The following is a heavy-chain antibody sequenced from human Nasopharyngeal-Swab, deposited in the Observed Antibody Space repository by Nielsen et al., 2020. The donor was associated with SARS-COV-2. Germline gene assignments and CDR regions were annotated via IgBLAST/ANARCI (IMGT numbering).Heavy chain of an antibody. J-gene: IGHJ4*02. Sequence: SETLSLTCTVYGGSISSYDWTWIRQSPGKGLEWIGYIYYSGSTDYNPSLKGRVTTSVDTSKNQFSLKLNSVTAADTAVYYCARRETIVGSFDYWGQGTLVTVSS. CDR3: ARRETIVGSFDY. V-gene: IGHV4-59*08. CDR1: GGSISSYD. CDR2: IYYSGST. D-gene: IGHD1-26*01.